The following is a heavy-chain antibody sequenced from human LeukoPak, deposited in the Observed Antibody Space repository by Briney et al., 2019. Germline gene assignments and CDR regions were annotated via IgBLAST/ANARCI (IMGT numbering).Heavy chain of an antibody. CDR1: GFTFSSYA. CDR3: AKDPLQGGYDY. CDR2: ISYDGSNK. V-gene: IGHV3-30-3*01. D-gene: IGHD3-16*01. J-gene: IGHJ4*02. Sequence: GRSLRLSCAASGFTFSSYAMHWVRQAPGKGLEWVAVISYDGSNKYYADSVKGRFTISRDNSKNTLYLQMNSLRAEDTAVYYCAKDPLQGGYDYWGQGTLVTVSS.